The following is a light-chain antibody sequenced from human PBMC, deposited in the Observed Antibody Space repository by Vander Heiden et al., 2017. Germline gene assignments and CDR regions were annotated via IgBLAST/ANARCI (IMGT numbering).Light chain of an antibody. V-gene: IGKV3-11*01. Sequence: EIVLTQSPATLSLSPGERATLSCRASQGVSSYLAWYQQKPGQAPRPLIYDASNRATGIPARFSGSGAGTDFTLTISSLEPEDFAVYYCQQRSNWPQYTFGQGTKLEIK. CDR3: QQRSNWPQYT. CDR2: DAS. J-gene: IGKJ2*01. CDR1: QGVSSY.